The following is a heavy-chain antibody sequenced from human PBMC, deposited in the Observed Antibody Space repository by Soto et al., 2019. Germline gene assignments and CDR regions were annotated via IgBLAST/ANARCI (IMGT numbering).Heavy chain of an antibody. CDR3: ARQRVVPATPTNWFDP. J-gene: IGHJ5*02. CDR1: GGSVSSRSYF. CDR2: IYYNGST. Sequence: SETLSLTCTVSGGSVSSRSYFWGWIRQPPGKGLEWIGTIYYNGSTYYNPSLKSRVTLSVDTSKNQFSLKLTSVTASDTAIYYCARQRVVPATPTNWFDPWGQGALVTVSS. D-gene: IGHD2-15*01. V-gene: IGHV4-39*01.